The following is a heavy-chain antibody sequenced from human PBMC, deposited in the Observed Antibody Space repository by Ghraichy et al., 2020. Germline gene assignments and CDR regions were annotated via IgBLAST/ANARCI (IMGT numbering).Heavy chain of an antibody. CDR3: AKSLRRISVTGYYFDN. CDR1: GLTFRAYA. Sequence: GGSLRLSCAGSGLTFRAYAMNWVRQVPGQGLEWVSGTSGPGGNTYYADSVRGRFTISRDNSKNTLYLQMNSLRAEDTAVYYCAKSLRRISVTGYYFDNWGQGSLVTVSS. D-gene: IGHD6-19*01. CDR2: TSGPGGNT. V-gene: IGHV3-23*01. J-gene: IGHJ4*02.